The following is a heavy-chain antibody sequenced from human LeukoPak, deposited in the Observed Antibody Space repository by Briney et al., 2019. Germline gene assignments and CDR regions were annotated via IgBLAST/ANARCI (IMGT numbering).Heavy chain of an antibody. V-gene: IGHV4-39*01. CDR2: INYSGST. CDR3: ARRRFVRGPDVVNPFDY. Sequence: SETLSLTYTVSGGSISNTFYYWGWIRQPPGKGLEWIGSINYSGSTYYNPSLKSRVTISIDTSKNQFSLNLSSVTAADTAVYYCARRRFVRGPDVVNPFDYWGQGTLVTVSS. D-gene: IGHD2-8*01. J-gene: IGHJ4*02. CDR1: GGSISNTFYY.